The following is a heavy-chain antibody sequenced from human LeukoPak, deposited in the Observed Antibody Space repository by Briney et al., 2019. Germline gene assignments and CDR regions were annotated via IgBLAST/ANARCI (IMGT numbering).Heavy chain of an antibody. D-gene: IGHD6-19*01. V-gene: IGHV3-66*01. CDR2: IYSGGST. J-gene: IGHJ4*02. CDR3: ARVSSSSGWYVGFDY. CDR1: GFTVSSNY. Sequence: GGSLRLSCAASGFTVSSNYMSWVRQAPGKGLEWVSVIYSGGSTYYADSVKGRFTISRDNSKNTLYLQMNSLRAEDTAVYYCARVSSSSGWYVGFDYWGQGTLVTVSS.